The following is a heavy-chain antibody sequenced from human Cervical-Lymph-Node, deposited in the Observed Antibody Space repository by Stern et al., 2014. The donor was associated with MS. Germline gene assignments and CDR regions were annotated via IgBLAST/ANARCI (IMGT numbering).Heavy chain of an antibody. CDR1: GGSVRSGRYY. CDR3: ARVRAYYDSSGYYYYFDY. D-gene: IGHD3-22*01. Sequence: QLQLQESCPGLVKPSATLSLTCTVSGGSVRSGRYYLSWIRPPPGKGLEWIGYIYYSGSTNYNPSLKSRVTISVDTSKNQFSLKLSSVTAADTAVYYCARVRAYYDSSGYYYYFDYWGQGTLVTVSS. J-gene: IGHJ4*02. CDR2: IYYSGST. V-gene: IGHV4-61*01.